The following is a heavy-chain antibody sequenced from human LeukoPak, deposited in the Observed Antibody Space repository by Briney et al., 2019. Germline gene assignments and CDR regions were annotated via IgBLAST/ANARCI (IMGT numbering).Heavy chain of an antibody. CDR2: ISSSSSYI. V-gene: IGHV3-21*01. CDR3: ARTSGSYYNPFFDY. Sequence: GGPLRLSCAASGFTFSSYSMNWVRQAPGKGLEWVSSISSSSSYIYYADSVKGRFTISRDNAKNSLYLQMNSLRAEDTAVYYCARTSGSYYNPFFDYWGQGTLVTVSS. D-gene: IGHD3-10*01. J-gene: IGHJ4*02. CDR1: GFTFSSYS.